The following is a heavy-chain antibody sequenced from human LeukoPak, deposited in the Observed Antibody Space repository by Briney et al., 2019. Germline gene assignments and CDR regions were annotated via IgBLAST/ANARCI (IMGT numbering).Heavy chain of an antibody. CDR2: IKQDEREK. CDR3: ARDLSRNGGWIDY. D-gene: IGHD1-1*01. J-gene: IGHJ4*02. Sequence: PGGSLRLSCAASGFTFSSNWMSWVRQAPGKGLEWVANIKQDEREKYYVDSVKGRFTISRDNAKNSLYLQMNSLRAEDTAVYYCARDLSRNGGWIDYWGQGTLVTVSS. CDR1: GFTFSSNW. V-gene: IGHV3-7*03.